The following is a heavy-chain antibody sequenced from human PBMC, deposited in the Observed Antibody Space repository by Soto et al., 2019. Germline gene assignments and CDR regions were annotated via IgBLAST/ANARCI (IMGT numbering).Heavy chain of an antibody. CDR2: INAGNGNT. V-gene: IGHV1-3*01. CDR1: GYTFTSYD. J-gene: IGHJ6*02. D-gene: IGHD3-10*01. CDR3: ARDFYTPELFRGMDV. Sequence: ASVKVSCKASGYTFTSYDINWVRQAPGQRLEWMGWINAGNGNTKYSQKFQGRVTITRDTSASTAYMELSSLRSEDTAVYYCARDFYTPELFRGMDVWGQGTTVTVSS.